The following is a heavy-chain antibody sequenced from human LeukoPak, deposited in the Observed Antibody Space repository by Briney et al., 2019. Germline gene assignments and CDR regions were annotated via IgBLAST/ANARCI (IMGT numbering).Heavy chain of an antibody. J-gene: IGHJ4*02. CDR2: IWYDGSNK. D-gene: IGHD2-2*02. CDR1: GFTFSSYG. Sequence: GGSLRLSCAASGFTFSSYGTHWVRQAPGKGLEWVAVIWYDGSNKYYADSVKGRFTISRDNSKNTLYLQMNSLRAEDTAVYYCAKQGRCSSTSCYTYFDYWGQGTLVTVSS. CDR3: AKQGRCSSTSCYTYFDY. V-gene: IGHV3-33*06.